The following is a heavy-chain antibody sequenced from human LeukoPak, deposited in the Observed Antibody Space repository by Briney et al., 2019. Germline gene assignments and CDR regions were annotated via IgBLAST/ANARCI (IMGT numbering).Heavy chain of an antibody. Sequence: SCKASGGTFSSYGMSWVRQAPGKGLEWVSAISGSGGSTYYADSVKGRFTISRDNSKNTLYLQMNSLRAEDTAVYYCVKPFGDYAPEDYWGQGTLVTVSS. CDR1: GGTFSSYG. CDR2: ISGSGGST. V-gene: IGHV3-23*01. CDR3: VKPFGDYAPEDY. J-gene: IGHJ4*02. D-gene: IGHD4-17*01.